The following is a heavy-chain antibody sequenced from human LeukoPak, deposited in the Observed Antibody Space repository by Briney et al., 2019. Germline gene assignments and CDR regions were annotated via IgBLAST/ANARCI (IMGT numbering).Heavy chain of an antibody. D-gene: IGHD1-26*01. Sequence: GGSLRLSCAASGFTFSSYSMNWVRQAPGKGLEWVASIKQDGSEKYYVASVKGRFTVSRDNTNNSVHLQMNSLRDEDTAVYYCARDWVGPADYWGQGTLVTVSS. J-gene: IGHJ4*02. CDR2: IKQDGSEK. CDR3: ARDWVGPADY. V-gene: IGHV3-7*01. CDR1: GFTFSSYS.